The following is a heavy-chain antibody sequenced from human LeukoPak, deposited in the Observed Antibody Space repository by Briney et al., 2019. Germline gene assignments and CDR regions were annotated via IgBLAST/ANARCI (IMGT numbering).Heavy chain of an antibody. J-gene: IGHJ3*02. CDR1: EFAFSSSA. Sequence: GGSLRLSCAASEFAFSSSAMHWVRQSPGKGLEWVAVISDDGNNKDYADSVKGRFTISRDNSENTLSLQMNSLRAEDTAVYYCAKGDCSSTSCLEGDAFDIWGQGTMVTVSS. D-gene: IGHD2-2*01. CDR3: AKGDCSSTSCLEGDAFDI. V-gene: IGHV3-30*19. CDR2: ISDDGNNK.